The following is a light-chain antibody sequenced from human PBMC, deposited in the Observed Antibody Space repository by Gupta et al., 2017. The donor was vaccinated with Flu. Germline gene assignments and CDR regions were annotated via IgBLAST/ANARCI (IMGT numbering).Light chain of an antibody. CDR2: EDN. CDR3: QSYEV. J-gene: IGLJ2*01. V-gene: IGLV6-57*01. CDR1: SDSIASNY. Sequence: NFMLTQPHSVSESPGKTVTISCTRSSDSIASNYVQWYQQRPGTSPTTVIYEDNQRPSGVPDRFSGSIARSSNSAALTSAGLKNEDEADYYCQSYEVFGGGTKLTVL.